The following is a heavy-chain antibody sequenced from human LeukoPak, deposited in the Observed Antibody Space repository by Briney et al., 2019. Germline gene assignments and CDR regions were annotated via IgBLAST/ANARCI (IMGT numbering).Heavy chain of an antibody. CDR1: GFTFSSYS. CDR2: ISSSSSYI. J-gene: IGHJ4*02. D-gene: IGHD3-10*01. Sequence: GGSLRLSCAASGFTFSSYSMNWVRQAPGKGLEWVSSISSSSSYIYYADSVKGRFTISRDNAKNSLYLQMNSLRAEDTAVYYCARERLVRGVIGPSSEFDYWGQGTLATVSS. V-gene: IGHV3-21*01. CDR3: ARERLVRGVIGPSSEFDY.